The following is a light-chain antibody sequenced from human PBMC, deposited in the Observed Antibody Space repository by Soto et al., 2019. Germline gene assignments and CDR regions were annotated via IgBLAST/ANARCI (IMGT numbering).Light chain of an antibody. CDR3: CSYAGSYTFVV. Sequence: QSALTQPRSVSGSPGQSVTISCTGTSSDVGGYNYVPWYQQHPGKAPKLMIYDVSKRPSGVPDRFSGSKSGNMASLTISGLQAEDEADYYCCSYAGSYTFVVFGGGTKLTVL. V-gene: IGLV2-11*01. J-gene: IGLJ2*01. CDR2: DVS. CDR1: SSDVGGYNY.